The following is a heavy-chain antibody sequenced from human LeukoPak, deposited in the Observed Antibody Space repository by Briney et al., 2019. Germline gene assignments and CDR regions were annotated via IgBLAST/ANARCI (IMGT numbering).Heavy chain of an antibody. CDR2: IHYTGNT. V-gene: IGHV4-39*07. Sequence: PSETLSLTCTVSGGSIGGSSSHWAWIRQSPGKGLEWIGSIHYTGNTYYNPSLKSRVTMSVETSENQFSLRLRSVTAADTAVYYCAKELIIQPTGTVAFDIWGQGTMVTVSS. D-gene: IGHD1-1*01. CDR1: GGSIGGSSSH. J-gene: IGHJ3*02. CDR3: AKELIIQPTGTVAFDI.